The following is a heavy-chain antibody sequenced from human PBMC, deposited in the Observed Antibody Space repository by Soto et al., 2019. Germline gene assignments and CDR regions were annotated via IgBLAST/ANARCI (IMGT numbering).Heavy chain of an antibody. CDR3: ARSFGWYAIDQ. V-gene: IGHV4-4*02. J-gene: IGHJ4*02. Sequence: QMQLQESGPGLVKPSETLSLTCAVSSASIISEQRWSWVRQPPGKGLEWIGEIHHSGSTNKNPSLSSRVTLSVDKSKNQFSLNLNSVTAADTAVYYCARSFGWYAIDQWGQGTLVIVSS. D-gene: IGHD6-19*01. CDR2: IHHSGST. CDR1: SASIISEQR.